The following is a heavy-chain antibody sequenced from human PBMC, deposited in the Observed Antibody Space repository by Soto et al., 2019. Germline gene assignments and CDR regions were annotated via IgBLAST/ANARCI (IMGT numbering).Heavy chain of an antibody. D-gene: IGHD3-16*02. CDR2: IYWDDDK. CDR1: GFSLSTSRVG. J-gene: IGHJ4*02. CDR3: AHTYYDYVWGSYRHPNFDY. V-gene: IGHV2-5*02. Sequence: QITLKESGPTLVKPTQTLTLTCSFSGFSLSTSRVGVGWIRQPPGKALEWHALIYWDDDKRYSPSLKSRLTITKDTSKNQVVLTMTNLDPVDTATYYCAHTYYDYVWGSYRHPNFDYWGQGTLVTVSS.